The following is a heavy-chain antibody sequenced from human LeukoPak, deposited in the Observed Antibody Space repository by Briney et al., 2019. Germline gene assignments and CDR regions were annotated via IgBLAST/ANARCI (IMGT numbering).Heavy chain of an antibody. CDR1: GYTFTSYD. V-gene: IGHV1-8*01. CDR2: MNPNSGNT. D-gene: IGHD3-3*01. J-gene: IGHJ6*02. CDR3: ARDQNQYYDFWSGYSGYYYYGMDV. Sequence: ASVKVPCKASGYTFTSYDINWVRQATGQGLEWMGWMNPNSGNTGYAQKFQGRVTMARNTSISTTYMELSSLRSEDTAVYYCARDQNQYYDFWSGYSGYYYYGMDVWGQGTTVTVSS.